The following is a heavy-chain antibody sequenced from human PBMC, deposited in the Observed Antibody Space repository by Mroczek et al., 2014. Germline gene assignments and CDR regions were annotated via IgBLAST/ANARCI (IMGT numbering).Heavy chain of an antibody. CDR2: IYTSGST. CDR3: ARTTYSNYQYYFDY. V-gene: IGHV4-61*02. CDR1: GGSISSGSYY. J-gene: IGHJ4*02. Sequence: QVQLQESGPGLVKPSQTLSLTCTVSGGSISSGSYYWSWIRQPAGKGLEWIGRIYTSGSTNYNPSLKSRVTISVDTSKNQFSLKLSSVTAADTAVYYCARTTYSNYQYYFDYWGQGTLVTVSS. D-gene: IGHD4-11*01.